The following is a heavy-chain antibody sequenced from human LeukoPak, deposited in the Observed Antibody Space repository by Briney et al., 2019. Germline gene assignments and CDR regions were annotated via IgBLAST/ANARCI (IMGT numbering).Heavy chain of an antibody. D-gene: IGHD4-17*01. J-gene: IGHJ4*02. CDR3: ARKSITVTTGPSFDY. V-gene: IGHV1-69*04. Sequence: GASVKVSCKASGGTFSSYAISWVRQAPGQGLEWVGRIIPILGIANYAQKFQGRVTITADKSTRTAYMELSSLRSEDTAVYYCARKSITVTTGPSFDYWGQGTLVTVSS. CDR2: IIPILGIA. CDR1: GGTFSSYA.